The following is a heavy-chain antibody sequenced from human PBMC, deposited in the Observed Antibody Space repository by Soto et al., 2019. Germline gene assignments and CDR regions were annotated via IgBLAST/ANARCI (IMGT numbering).Heavy chain of an antibody. CDR3: ARVGYDFWSGYLREAAQAFDY. CDR1: GGSFSGYY. J-gene: IGHJ4*02. D-gene: IGHD3-3*01. Sequence: SETLSLTCAVYGGSFSGYYWSWIRQPPGKGLEWIGEINHSGSTNYNPSLKSRVTISVDTSKNQFSLKLSSVTAADSAVYYCARVGYDFWSGYLREAAQAFDYWGQGTLVTVSS. CDR2: INHSGST. V-gene: IGHV4-34*01.